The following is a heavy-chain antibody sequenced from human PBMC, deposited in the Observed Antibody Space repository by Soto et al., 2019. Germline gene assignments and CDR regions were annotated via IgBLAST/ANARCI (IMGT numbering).Heavy chain of an antibody. CDR2: LSGFGDKT. Sequence: LRLSCAASGFTFSTYAMSWVRQAPGKGLEWVSGLSGFGDKTYYADSVRGRFTISRDNSKNTLYLQMNSLRAEDTALYYCAKDTYGSGDRGMFDYWGQGTLVTVS. V-gene: IGHV3-23*01. CDR3: AKDTYGSGDRGMFDY. D-gene: IGHD1-26*01. J-gene: IGHJ4*02. CDR1: GFTFSTYA.